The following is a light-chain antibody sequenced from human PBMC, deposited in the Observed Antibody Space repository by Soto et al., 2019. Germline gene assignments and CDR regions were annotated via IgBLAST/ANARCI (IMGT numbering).Light chain of an antibody. CDR2: GAF. CDR3: QQYNKWPLT. CDR1: ETISRD. V-gene: IGKV3D-15*01. Sequence: IVMTQSPATLSVSPGEGATLSCRASETISRDLAWYQQKPGQSPRLLIFGAFTRATGVPVRFSGSGSGTEFTLTVSSLQSADVAVYFCQQYNKWPLTFGGGTRVEIK. J-gene: IGKJ4*01.